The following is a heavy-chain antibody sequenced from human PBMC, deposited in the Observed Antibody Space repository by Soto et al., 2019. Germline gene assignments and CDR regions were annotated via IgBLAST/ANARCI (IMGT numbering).Heavy chain of an antibody. D-gene: IGHD3-10*01. V-gene: IGHV4-34*01. CDR3: ARDMVRGSGDYGMDV. Sequence: QVQLQQWGAGLLKPSETLSLTCAVYGGSFSGYYWSWIRQPPGKGLEWIGEINHSGSPNYNPSLKSRVTISVDTSKTQFSLKLSSVTAADTAVYYCARDMVRGSGDYGMDVWGQGTTFTVSS. J-gene: IGHJ6*02. CDR1: GGSFSGYY. CDR2: INHSGSP.